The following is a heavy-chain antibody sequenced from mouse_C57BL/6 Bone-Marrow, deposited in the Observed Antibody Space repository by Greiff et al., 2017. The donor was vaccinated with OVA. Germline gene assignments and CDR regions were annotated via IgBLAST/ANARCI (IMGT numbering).Heavy chain of an antibody. CDR3: VSRGICITTVVAYPSDARDY. V-gene: IGHV1-55*01. Sequence: QVQLQQPGAELVKPGASVKMSCKASGYTFTSYWITWVKQRPGQGLEWIGDIYPGSGSTNYNEKFKSKATLTVDTSSSTAYMQLSSLTSEDSAVYYWVSRGICITTVVAYPSDARDYWGQGTSVTVSA. D-gene: IGHD1-1*01. J-gene: IGHJ4*01. CDR2: IYPGSGST. CDR1: GYTFTSYW.